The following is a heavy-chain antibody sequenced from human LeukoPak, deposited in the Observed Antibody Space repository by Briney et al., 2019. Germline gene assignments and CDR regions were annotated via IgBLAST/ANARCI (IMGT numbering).Heavy chain of an antibody. D-gene: IGHD2-2*01. CDR1: GFTLSNSW. CDR2: IKSKTDGGTT. Sequence: GGSLRLSCAASGFTLSNSWMSWVRQVPGKGLERVGRIKSKTDGGTTDYAAPAKGRFTISRNDSKNTLYLQMYSLKTEDTAVYYCATIAAAMTFDYWGQGTLVTVSS. J-gene: IGHJ4*02. CDR3: ATIAAAMTFDY. V-gene: IGHV3-15*01.